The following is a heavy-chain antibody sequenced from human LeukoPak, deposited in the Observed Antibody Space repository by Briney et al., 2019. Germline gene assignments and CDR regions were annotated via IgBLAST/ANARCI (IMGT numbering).Heavy chain of an antibody. Sequence: SETLSLTCAVSGGSISSSNWWSWVRQPPGKGLEWIGEIYHSGSTNYNPSLKSRVTISVDTSKNQFSLKLNSMTAADTAIYYCARVAAVPGWFDPWGQGTLVTVSS. CDR1: GGSISSSNW. J-gene: IGHJ5*02. D-gene: IGHD6-19*01. CDR3: ARVAAVPGWFDP. V-gene: IGHV4-4*02. CDR2: IYHSGST.